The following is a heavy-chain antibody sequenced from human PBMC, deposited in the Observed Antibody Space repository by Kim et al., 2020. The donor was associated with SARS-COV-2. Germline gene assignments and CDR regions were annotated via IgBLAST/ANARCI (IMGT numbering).Heavy chain of an antibody. V-gene: IGHV3-64*01. J-gene: IGHJ4*02. Sequence: GGSLRLSCAASGFTFSSYAMHWVRQAPGKGLEYVSAISSNGGSTYYANSVKGRFTISRDNSKNTLYLQMGSLRAEDMAVYYCARGLRSTGYSSSWYPSYFDYWGQGTLVTVSS. CDR2: ISSNGGST. D-gene: IGHD6-13*01. CDR3: ARGLRSTGYSSSWYPSYFDY. CDR1: GFTFSSYA.